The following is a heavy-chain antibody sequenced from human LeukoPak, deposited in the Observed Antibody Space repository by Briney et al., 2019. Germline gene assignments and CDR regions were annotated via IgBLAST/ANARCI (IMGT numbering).Heavy chain of an antibody. Sequence: SETLSLTCTVSGGSISSYYWSWIRQPPGKGLEWIGYIYYSGSTNYNPSLKSRVTISVDTSKNQFSLKLSSMTAADTAVYYCARRGYSSSWYVRLLKRINWFDPWGQGTLVTVSS. CDR3: ARRGYSSSWYVRLLKRINWFDP. V-gene: IGHV4-59*01. D-gene: IGHD6-13*01. J-gene: IGHJ5*02. CDR2: IYYSGST. CDR1: GGSISSYY.